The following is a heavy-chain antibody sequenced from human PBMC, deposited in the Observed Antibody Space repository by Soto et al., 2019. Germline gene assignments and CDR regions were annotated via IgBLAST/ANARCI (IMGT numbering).Heavy chain of an antibody. CDR1: GGSISSCNR. CDR3: SRDPARVAANSIVDY. J-gene: IGHJ4*02. Sequence: WETLSLTCAVSGGSISSCNRWSWVRPPPGKGLEWIGVIYHSGCTNYKPSLKGRVTISRDKSKNQLSLQLNTLTAADTAVYYCSRDPARVAANSIVDYWGQGTPVTVSS. CDR2: IYHSGCT. V-gene: IGHV4-4*02. D-gene: IGHD2-15*01.